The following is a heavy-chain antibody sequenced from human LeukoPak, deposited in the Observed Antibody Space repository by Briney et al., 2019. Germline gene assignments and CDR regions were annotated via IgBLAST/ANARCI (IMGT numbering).Heavy chain of an antibody. CDR1: GFTFSSYS. Sequence: GGSLRLSCAASGFTFSSYSMNWVRQAPGKGLEWVSYISSSSIIYYADSVKGRFTISRDNAKNSLYLQMNSLRAEDTAVYYCASQSVGYYGSGSSASDYWGQGTLVTVSS. CDR3: ASQSVGYYGSGSSASDY. D-gene: IGHD3-10*01. CDR2: ISSSSII. V-gene: IGHV3-48*01. J-gene: IGHJ4*02.